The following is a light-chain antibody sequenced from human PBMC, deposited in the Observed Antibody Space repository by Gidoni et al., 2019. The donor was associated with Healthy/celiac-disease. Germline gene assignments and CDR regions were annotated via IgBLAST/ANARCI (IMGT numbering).Light chain of an antibody. J-gene: IGKJ4*01. CDR2: LGS. V-gene: IGKV2-28*01. CDR3: MQALQTPQLT. Sequence: DIVMTQSPLSLLVTPGEPASISCRSSQSLLNSNGYNYLDWYLQKPGQSPQLLIYLGSTRASGVPDRFSGSRSGTDFTLKISRVEAEDVGVYYCMQALQTPQLTFGGGTKVEIK. CDR1: QSLLNSNGYNY.